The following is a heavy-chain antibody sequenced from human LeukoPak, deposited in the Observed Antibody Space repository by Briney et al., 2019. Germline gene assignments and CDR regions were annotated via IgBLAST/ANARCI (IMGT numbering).Heavy chain of an antibody. Sequence: GGSLRLSCAASGFTFSDYYMSWIRQAPGKGLEWVSYISSSGSTIYYADSVKGRFTISRDNAKNSLYLQMNSLRAEDTAVYYCARDLLVGANYPAPFDYWGQGTLVTVSS. J-gene: IGHJ4*02. CDR2: ISSSGSTI. CDR1: GFTFSDYY. D-gene: IGHD1-26*01. V-gene: IGHV3-11*01. CDR3: ARDLLVGANYPAPFDY.